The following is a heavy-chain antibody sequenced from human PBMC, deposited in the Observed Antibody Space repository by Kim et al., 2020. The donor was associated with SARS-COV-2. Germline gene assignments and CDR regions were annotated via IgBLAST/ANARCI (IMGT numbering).Heavy chain of an antibody. J-gene: IGHJ6*02. CDR1: GDSIRSYY. V-gene: IGHV4-59*08. Sequence: SETLSLTCTVSGDSIRSYYWNWIRQPPGKGLEWIGYIYYSGTTNYNPSLKSRVPFSLATSKPHSSLSLSSLPAAAPPVFYFPRMTYRSGPYGLDVWAQGT. D-gene: IGHD6-19*01. CDR3: PRMTYRSGPYGLDV. CDR2: IYYSGTT.